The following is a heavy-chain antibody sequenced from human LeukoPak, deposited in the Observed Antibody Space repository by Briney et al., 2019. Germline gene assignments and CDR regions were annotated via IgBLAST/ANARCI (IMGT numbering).Heavy chain of an antibody. CDR3: ARAEGAYYYDSSGFDP. V-gene: IGHV5-51*01. J-gene: IGHJ5*02. D-gene: IGHD3-22*01. Sequence: GESLKTSCKGSGYSFTGYWIGWVRQMPGKGLEWMGIIYPGDSDTRYSPSFQGQVTISADKSISTAYLQWSSLKASDTAMYYCARAEGAYYYDSSGFDPWGQGTLVTVSS. CDR1: GYSFTGYW. CDR2: IYPGDSDT.